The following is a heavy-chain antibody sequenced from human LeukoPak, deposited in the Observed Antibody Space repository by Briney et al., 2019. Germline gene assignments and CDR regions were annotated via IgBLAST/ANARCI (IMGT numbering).Heavy chain of an antibody. CDR1: GFTFSDHY. CDR3: AREVPWYFDL. J-gene: IGHJ2*01. D-gene: IGHD1-1*01. Sequence: GGSLRLSCAASGFTFSDHYMSWIRQAPGKGLEWVSYISSSRSYTNYPDSVKGRFTISRDNAKNSLYLQMNSLRAEDTAVYYCAREVPWYFDLWGRGTLVTVSS. V-gene: IGHV3-11*05. CDR2: ISSSRSYT.